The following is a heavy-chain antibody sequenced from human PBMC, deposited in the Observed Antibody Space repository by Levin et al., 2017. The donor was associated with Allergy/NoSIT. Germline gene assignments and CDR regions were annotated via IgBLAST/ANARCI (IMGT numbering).Heavy chain of an antibody. CDR3: AKDPRRSGYLYYYYGMDV. J-gene: IGHJ6*02. V-gene: IGHV3-23*01. CDR2: ISGSGGST. Sequence: GGSLRLSCAASGFTFSSYAMSWVRQAPGKGLEWVSAISGSGGSTYYADSVKGRFTISRDNSKNTLYLQMNSLRAEDTAVYYCAKDPRRSGYLYYYYGMDVWGQGTTVTVSS. D-gene: IGHD3-22*01. CDR1: GFTFSSYA.